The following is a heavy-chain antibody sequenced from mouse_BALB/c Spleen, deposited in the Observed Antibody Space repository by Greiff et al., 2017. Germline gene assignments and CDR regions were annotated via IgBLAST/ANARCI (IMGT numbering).Heavy chain of an antibody. CDR2: INPGSGGT. D-gene: IGHD1-1*01. Sequence: QVQLKQSGAELVRPGTSVKVSCKASGYAFTNYLIEWVKQRPGQGLEWIGVINPGSGGTNYNEKFKGKATLTADKSSSTAYMQLSSLTSDDSAVYFCARSPITTVVAADYWGQGTTLTVSS. J-gene: IGHJ2*01. CDR3: ARSPITTVVAADY. V-gene: IGHV1-54*01. CDR1: GYAFTNYL.